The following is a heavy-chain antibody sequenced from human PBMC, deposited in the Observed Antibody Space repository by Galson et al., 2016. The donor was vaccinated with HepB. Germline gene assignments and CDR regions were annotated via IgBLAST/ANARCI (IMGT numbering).Heavy chain of an antibody. CDR1: GFTFSSYS. CDR2: ISGSSSTI. Sequence: SLRLSCAASGFTFSSYSMNWVRRAPGKGLEWVSYISGSSSTIYYADSVKGRFTISRDNAKSSLYLQMNSLRDEDTAVYYCARDEGEWLRLSGVYGMDVWGQGTTVTVSS. V-gene: IGHV3-48*02. D-gene: IGHD5-12*01. CDR3: ARDEGEWLRLSGVYGMDV. J-gene: IGHJ6*02.